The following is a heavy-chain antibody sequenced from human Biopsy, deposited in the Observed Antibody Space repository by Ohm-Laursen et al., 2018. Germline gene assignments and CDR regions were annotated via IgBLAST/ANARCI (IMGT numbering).Heavy chain of an antibody. V-gene: IGHV1-69*13. CDR2: IIPLFNTA. CDR1: GGTFTNYA. Sequence: GASVKVSCKASGGTFTNYAISWVRQAPGQGLEWVGGIIPLFNTANYAQKFQGRITITADESTSTAYMELNSLTSDDTAVYFCARGEGSSWFDPWGHGTLVTVSS. J-gene: IGHJ5*02. CDR3: ARGEGSSWFDP. D-gene: IGHD1-26*01.